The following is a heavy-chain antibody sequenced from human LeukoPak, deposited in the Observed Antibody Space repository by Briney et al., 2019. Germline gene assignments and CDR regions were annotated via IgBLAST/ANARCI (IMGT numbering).Heavy chain of an antibody. J-gene: IGHJ6*04. D-gene: IGHD3-10*01. CDR2: IIPIFGTA. Sequence: AASVKVSCKASGGTFSSYAISWVRQAPGQGLEWMGGIIPIFGTANYAQKVQGRVTITADESTSTAYMELSSLRSEDTAVYYCARAMVRGDTNGVLDVWGKGTTVTVSS. CDR3: ARAMVRGDTNGVLDV. CDR1: GGTFSSYA. V-gene: IGHV1-69*13.